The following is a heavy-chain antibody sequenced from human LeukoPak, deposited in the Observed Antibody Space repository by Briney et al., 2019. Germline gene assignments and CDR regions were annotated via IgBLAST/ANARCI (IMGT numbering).Heavy chain of an antibody. J-gene: IGHJ5*02. V-gene: IGHV4-59*01. D-gene: IGHD2-2*01. CDR2: LYYSGNT. CDR1: GGSISSYY. Sequence: PSETLSLTCTVSGGSISSYYWSWIRQPPGKGLEWIGYLYYSGNTNYNPSLKSRVTISVDTSKNQFSLKLSSVTAAVTAVYYCARDLGYCSTTSCYNWFDPWGQGTLVTVSS. CDR3: ARDLGYCSTTSCYNWFDP.